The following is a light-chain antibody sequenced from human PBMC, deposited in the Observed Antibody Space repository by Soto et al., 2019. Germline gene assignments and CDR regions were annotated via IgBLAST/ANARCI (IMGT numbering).Light chain of an antibody. CDR1: QSVSSN. J-gene: IGKJ3*01. V-gene: IGKV3-20*01. Sequence: EIVMTQSPATLSVSPGERATLSCRSSQSVSSNLAWYQQKPGQAPRLLIHGASTRATGIPDRFTGSGSGTDFTLTISRLEPEDFAVYYCQQYGNSPLMFTFGPGTKVDNK. CDR2: GAS. CDR3: QQYGNSPLMFT.